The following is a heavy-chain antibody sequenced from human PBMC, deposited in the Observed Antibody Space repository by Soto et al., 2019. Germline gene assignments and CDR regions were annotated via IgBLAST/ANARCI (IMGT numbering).Heavy chain of an antibody. CDR2: ISYDGSNK. CDR1: GFTFSSYV. D-gene: IGHD4-17*01. Sequence: GGSLRLSCVASGFTFSSYVMNWVRQAPGKGLEWVAVISYDGSNKYYADSVKGRFTISRDNSKNTLYLQMNSLRAEDTAVYYCARVGYDWVYGDYEFLDYWGQGTLVTVSS. V-gene: IGHV3-30*03. J-gene: IGHJ4*02. CDR3: ARVGYDWVYGDYEFLDY.